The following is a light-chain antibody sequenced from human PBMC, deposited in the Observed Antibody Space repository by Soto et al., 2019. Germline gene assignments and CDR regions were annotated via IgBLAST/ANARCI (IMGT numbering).Light chain of an antibody. Sequence: DVQMTQSPSSLSASVGDRVSITCRASQSITTSLAWFQQKPGRAPKVLIYDASSLERGVPSRFSGSGSGTEFTLTIRSLQPDDSATYFCQQYDELWTFGHGTKVEIK. CDR2: DAS. V-gene: IGKV1-5*01. J-gene: IGKJ1*01. CDR3: QQYDELWT. CDR1: QSITTS.